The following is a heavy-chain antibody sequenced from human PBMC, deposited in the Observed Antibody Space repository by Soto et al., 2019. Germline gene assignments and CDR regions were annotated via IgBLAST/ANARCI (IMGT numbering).Heavy chain of an antibody. Sequence: EVQLVESGGGLVQPGGSLRLSCAASGVTVSSNYMSWVRQAPGKGLEWVSVIYSGGSTYYADSVKGRFTISRDNSKITVYLQMNSLRAEDTAVYYCARHGYNYGGGYFDYWGQGTLVTVSS. CDR1: GVTVSSNY. CDR2: IYSGGST. CDR3: ARHGYNYGGGYFDY. J-gene: IGHJ4*02. D-gene: IGHD5-18*01. V-gene: IGHV3-66*04.